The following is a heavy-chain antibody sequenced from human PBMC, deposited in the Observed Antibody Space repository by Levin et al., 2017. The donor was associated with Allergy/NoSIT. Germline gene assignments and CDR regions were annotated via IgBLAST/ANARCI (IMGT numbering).Heavy chain of an antibody. D-gene: IGHD3-10*01. J-gene: IGHJ6*02. CDR3: ARDECAWFGECYGPDV. Sequence: LRLSCTVSGASISSGNYYWTWIRQLPGKGLEWIGFVPHSGSVSYNPSLKSRLTLSLDTSKNHFSLKLASVTVADTAVYYCARDECAWFGECYGPDVWGQGTTVIVSS. V-gene: IGHV4-31*03. CDR1: GASISSGNYY. CDR2: VPHSGSV.